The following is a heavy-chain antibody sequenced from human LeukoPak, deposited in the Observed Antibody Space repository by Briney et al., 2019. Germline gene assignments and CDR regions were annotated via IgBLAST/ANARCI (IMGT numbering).Heavy chain of an antibody. Sequence: SETLSLTCTVSGGSLSNHYWNWIRQPPGKGLEWIGYIYYTGSTNYNPSLKSRVTISVDTSKNQFSLKLSSVTAADTAVYYCARPLTYYYDTGAFDIWGQGTMVTVSS. CDR3: ARPLTYYYDTGAFDI. CDR2: IYYTGST. CDR1: GGSLSNHY. D-gene: IGHD3-22*01. J-gene: IGHJ3*02. V-gene: IGHV4-59*08.